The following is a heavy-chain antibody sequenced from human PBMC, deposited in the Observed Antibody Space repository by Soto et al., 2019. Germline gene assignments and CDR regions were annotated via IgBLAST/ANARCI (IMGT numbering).Heavy chain of an antibody. Sequence: GGSLRLSCAASGFTFSNYGMNWVRQAPGKGLEWVSSISSSSSNIYYGDSVKDRFTISRDNAKSSLYLQMNSLRAEDTAMYYCARERDGTRQIDNWGQAPLVTVS. CDR1: GFTFSNYG. J-gene: IGHJ4*02. CDR2: ISSSSSNI. CDR3: ARERDGTRQIDN. V-gene: IGHV3-21*01. D-gene: IGHD2-2*01.